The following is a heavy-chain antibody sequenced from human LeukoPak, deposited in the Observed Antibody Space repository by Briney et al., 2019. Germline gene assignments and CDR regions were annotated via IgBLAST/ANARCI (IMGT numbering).Heavy chain of an antibody. D-gene: IGHD6-6*01. Sequence: SETLSLTCTVSGGSISSSSYYWGWIRQPPGKGLEWIGSIYYSGSTYYNPSLKSRVTISVDTSKNQFSLKLSSVTAADTAVYYCARKGDSIAARPFDYWGQGTLVTVSS. CDR2: IYYSGST. V-gene: IGHV4-39*01. CDR1: GGSISSSSYY. CDR3: ARKGDSIAARPFDY. J-gene: IGHJ4*02.